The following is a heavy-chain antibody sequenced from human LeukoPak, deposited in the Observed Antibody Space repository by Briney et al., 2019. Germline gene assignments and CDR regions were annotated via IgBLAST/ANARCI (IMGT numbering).Heavy chain of an antibody. Sequence: GGSLRLSCAASGFTFSSYGMHWVRQAPGKGLEWVAVISYDGSNKYYADSVKGRFTISRDNSKNTLYLQMNSLRAEDTAVYYCARDRVVATFGFDYWGQGTLVTVSS. CDR3: ARDRVVATFGFDY. CDR1: GFTFSSYG. J-gene: IGHJ4*02. D-gene: IGHD2/OR15-2a*01. CDR2: ISYDGSNK. V-gene: IGHV3-30*03.